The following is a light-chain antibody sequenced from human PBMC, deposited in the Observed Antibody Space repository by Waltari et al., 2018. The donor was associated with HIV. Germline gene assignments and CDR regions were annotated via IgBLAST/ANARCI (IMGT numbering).Light chain of an antibody. V-gene: IGLV2-23*01. J-gene: IGLJ2*01. CDR1: SSDTGHYNL. Sequence: QSALTQPASVSGSPGQSITLSCTGTSSDTGHYNLVSWYQLYPGKAPKLIIYEDNKRPSGVSNRFSGSKSADTASLTISGLQAEDEADYYCCAYAGGLEFGGGTKLTVL. CDR2: EDN. CDR3: CAYAGGLE.